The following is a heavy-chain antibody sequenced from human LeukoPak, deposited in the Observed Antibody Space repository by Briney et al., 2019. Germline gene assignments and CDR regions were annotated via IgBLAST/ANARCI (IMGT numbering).Heavy chain of an antibody. Sequence: SQTLSLTCTVSGGSISSGDYYWSWLRQPPGKGLEWIGYIYYSGSTYFNPSLKSRVTISVETSKNQFSLKLSSVTAADTAVYYCAKVPVYSGTYFDYWGQGTLVTVSS. CDR1: GGSISSGDYY. CDR3: AKVPVYSGTYFDY. V-gene: IGHV4-30-4*01. CDR2: IYYSGST. D-gene: IGHD1-26*01. J-gene: IGHJ4*02.